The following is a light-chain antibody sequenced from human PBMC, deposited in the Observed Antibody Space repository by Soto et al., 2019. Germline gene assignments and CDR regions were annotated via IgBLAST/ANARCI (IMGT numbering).Light chain of an antibody. CDR2: GAS. J-gene: IGKJ4*01. Sequence: EIVLTQSPGALSLSPGERATLSCRTSHDISSSYLAWYQQKRDQAPRLLMYGASTRATGIPDRFSGSGSGTDFTLTISRLEPEDFAVYYCQHYGGSVLTFGGGTKVEIK. CDR1: HDISSSY. V-gene: IGKV3-20*01. CDR3: QHYGGSVLT.